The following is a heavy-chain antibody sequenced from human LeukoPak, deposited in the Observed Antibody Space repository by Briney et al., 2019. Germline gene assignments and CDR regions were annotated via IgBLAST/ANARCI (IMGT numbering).Heavy chain of an antibody. V-gene: IGHV3-30*18. CDR1: GFTFSSYG. CDR2: IPYDGSNK. J-gene: IGHJ6*02. CDR3: AKDIVVVPAAIGYYYYYGMDV. Sequence: GGSLRLSCAASGFTFSSYGIHWVRQAPGKGLEWVAVIPYDGSNKYYADSVRGRFTISRDNSKNTLYLQMNSLRAEDTAVYYCAKDIVVVPAAIGYYYYYGMDVWGQGTTVTVSS. D-gene: IGHD2-2*01.